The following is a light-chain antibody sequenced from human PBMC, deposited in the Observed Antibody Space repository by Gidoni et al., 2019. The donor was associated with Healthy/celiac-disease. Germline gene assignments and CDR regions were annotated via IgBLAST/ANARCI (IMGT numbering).Light chain of an antibody. CDR3: HSWT. J-gene: IGKJ1*01. Sequence: DIQMTHSPSTLSASVGDRVTITCRASKSISSWLACYQQKPWNAPNLLIYKASSLEIGVPSRFSGSGSGTEFTLTISSLQPDDFETYYCHSWTFGQGTKVEIK. CDR2: KAS. V-gene: IGKV1-5*03. CDR1: KSISSW.